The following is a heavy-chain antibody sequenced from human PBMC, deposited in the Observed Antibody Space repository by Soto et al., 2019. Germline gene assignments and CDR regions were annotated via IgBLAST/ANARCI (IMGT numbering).Heavy chain of an antibody. V-gene: IGHV1-18*01. CDR3: ARGRRINSGYDRKIYWYFDR. CDR2: ISAYNGNT. D-gene: IGHD5-12*01. J-gene: IGHJ2*01. CDR1: GYTFTSYG. Sequence: QVQLVQSGAEVKKPGASVKVSCKASGYTFTSYGISWVRQAPGQGLEWMGWISAYNGNTNYAQKLQGRVTMTTDTSTSTANMALRSLRSDDTAVYYCARGRRINSGYDRKIYWYFDRWGRGTLVTVSS.